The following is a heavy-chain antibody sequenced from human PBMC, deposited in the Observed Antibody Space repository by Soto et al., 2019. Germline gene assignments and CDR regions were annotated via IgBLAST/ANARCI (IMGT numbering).Heavy chain of an antibody. CDR3: AKGHSDSFGNYDYFGMDV. Sequence: PGGSLRLSCAASGFTFNKYGVSWVRQAPGKGLEWIGAITGAGGSTYNADSVKGRFTISRDNSKKTVYLQADSLRVEDTAIYYCAKGHSDSFGNYDYFGMDVWGQGTTVTVSS. CDR2: ITGAGGST. V-gene: IGHV3-23*01. D-gene: IGHD4-4*01. J-gene: IGHJ6*02. CDR1: GFTFNKYG.